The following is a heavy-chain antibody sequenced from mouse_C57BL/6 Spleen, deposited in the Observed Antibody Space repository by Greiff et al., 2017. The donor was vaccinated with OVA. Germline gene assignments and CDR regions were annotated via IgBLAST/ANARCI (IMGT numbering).Heavy chain of an antibody. Sequence: VKLQQPGAELVRPGSSVKLSCKASGYTFTSYWMHWVKQRPIQGLEWIGNIDPSDSETHYNQKFKDKATLTVDKSSSTAYMQLSSLTSEDSAVYYCASFPYCDYWGQGTTLTVSS. CDR3: ASFPYCDY. CDR2: IDPSDSET. CDR1: GYTFTSYW. J-gene: IGHJ2*01. V-gene: IGHV1-52*01.